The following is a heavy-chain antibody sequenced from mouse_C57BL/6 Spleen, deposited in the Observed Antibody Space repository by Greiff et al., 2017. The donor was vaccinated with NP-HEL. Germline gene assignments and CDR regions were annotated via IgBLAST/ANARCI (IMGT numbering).Heavy chain of an antibody. CDR1: GYTFTSYW. D-gene: IGHD1-1*01. J-gene: IGHJ2*01. V-gene: IGHV1-53*01. CDR2: INPSNGGT. CDR3: AQITTVVPYFDY. Sequence: QVQLQQPGTELVKPGASVKLSCKASGYTFTSYWMHWVKQRPGQGLEWIGNINPSNGGTNYNEKFKSKATLTVDKSSSTAYMQLSSLTSEYSAVYYCAQITTVVPYFDYWGQGTTLTVSS.